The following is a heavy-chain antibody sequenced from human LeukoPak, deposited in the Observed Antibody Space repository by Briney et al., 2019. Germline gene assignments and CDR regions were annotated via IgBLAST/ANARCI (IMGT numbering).Heavy chain of an antibody. CDR2: ISSSGGYS. D-gene: IGHD7-27*01. CDR1: GFSFDTYS. CDR3: ASPLLETGEFQGY. Sequence: GGSLRLSCAASGFSFDTYSMHWVRQAPGKGLEWVSSISSSGGYSYYSDSMKGRFTISRDNVKNSLYLQMNSLRAEDTGIYYCASPLLETGEFQGYWGQGTPVTVSS. J-gene: IGHJ4*02. V-gene: IGHV3-21*01.